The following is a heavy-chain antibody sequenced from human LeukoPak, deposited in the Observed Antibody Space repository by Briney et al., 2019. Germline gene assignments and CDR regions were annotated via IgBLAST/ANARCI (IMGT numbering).Heavy chain of an antibody. D-gene: IGHD3-9*01. V-gene: IGHV3-23*01. J-gene: IGHJ4*02. CDR2: ISAGGTST. CDR1: GFTFDDYA. CDR3: AKVVDKYY. Sequence: GGSLRLSCAASGFTFDDYAMHWVRQAPGKGLEWVSAISAGGTSTYYADSVRGRFTMSRDNSKNTLYLQMNSLRAEDTALYYCAKVVDKYYWGQGTLVTVSS.